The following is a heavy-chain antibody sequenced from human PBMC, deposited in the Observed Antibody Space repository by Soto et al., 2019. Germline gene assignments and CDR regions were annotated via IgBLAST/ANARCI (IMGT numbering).Heavy chain of an antibody. CDR1: GFTFSSYA. Sequence: EVQLLESGGGLVQPGRSLRLSCAASGFTFSSYAMSWVRQAPGKGLEWVSAISSGGGTTYYGDSVKGRYTSSRDNSKNTLYLQMNSLRGEDTAVYYCAKATQDTTYVDYWGRGTLVTVSS. CDR2: ISSGGGTT. D-gene: IGHD1-1*01. J-gene: IGHJ4*02. CDR3: AKATQDTTYVDY. V-gene: IGHV3-23*01.